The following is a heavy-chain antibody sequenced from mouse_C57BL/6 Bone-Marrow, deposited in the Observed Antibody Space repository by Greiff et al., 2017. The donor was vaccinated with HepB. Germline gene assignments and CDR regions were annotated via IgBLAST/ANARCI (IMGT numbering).Heavy chain of an antibody. J-gene: IGHJ3*01. V-gene: IGHV3-6*01. CDR2: ISYDGSN. CDR1: GYSITSGYY. CDR3: ARDYYDYDAGFAY. D-gene: IGHD2-4*01. Sequence: EVQLQQSGPGLVKPSQSLSLTCSVTGYSITSGYYWNWIRQFPGNKLEWMGYISYDGSNNYNPSLKNRISITRDTSKNQFFLKLNSVTTEDTATYYCARDYYDYDAGFAYWGQGTLVTVSA.